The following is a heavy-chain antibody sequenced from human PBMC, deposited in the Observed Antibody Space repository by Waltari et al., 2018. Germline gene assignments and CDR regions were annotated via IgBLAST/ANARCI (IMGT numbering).Heavy chain of an antibody. CDR1: GGTFSSYA. D-gene: IGHD5-12*01. Sequence: QVQLVQSGAEVKKPGSSVKVSCKASGGTFSSYAISWVRQAPGQGLEGMGGITPIFGTANYEKKFQGRVTITADESTSTAYMELSSLRSEDTAVYYCARGLGQKSPYDYWGQGTLVTVSS. J-gene: IGHJ4*02. CDR3: ARGLGQKSPYDY. V-gene: IGHV1-69*01. CDR2: ITPIFGTA.